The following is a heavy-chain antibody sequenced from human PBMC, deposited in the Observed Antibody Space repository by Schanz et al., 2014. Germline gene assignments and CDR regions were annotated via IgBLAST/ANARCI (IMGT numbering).Heavy chain of an antibody. CDR1: GYTFTSYG. J-gene: IGHJ5*02. D-gene: IGHD5-12*01. Sequence: QVQLVQSGAEVKKPGASVKVSCKASGYTFTSYGISWVRQAPGQGLEWMGWISPYNGHTTYSQKVRDRVIFTTDTSANTAYMELRSLRSEDTAVYYCARGPLGTSPWGQGTLVTVSS. V-gene: IGHV1-18*01. CDR3: ARGPLGTSP. CDR2: ISPYNGHT.